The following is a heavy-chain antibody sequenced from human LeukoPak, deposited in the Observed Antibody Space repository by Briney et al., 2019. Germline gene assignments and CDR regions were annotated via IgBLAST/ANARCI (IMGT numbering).Heavy chain of an antibody. Sequence: PSETLSLTCTVSGGSISSTNYYWGWIRQPPGKGLEWIGSIYYSGSTYYNPPLKSRVSISVDTSKNQFSLKLSSVSAADTAVYYCVSHHDSGYYVRAFNIWSQGTVVSVSS. J-gene: IGHJ3*02. CDR2: IYYSGST. V-gene: IGHV4-39*01. CDR1: GGSISSTNYY. CDR3: VSHHDSGYYVRAFNI. D-gene: IGHD3-10*02.